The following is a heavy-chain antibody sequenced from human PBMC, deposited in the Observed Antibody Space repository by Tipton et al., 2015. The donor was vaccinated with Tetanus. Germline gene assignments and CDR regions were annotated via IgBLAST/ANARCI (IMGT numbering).Heavy chain of an antibody. CDR3: ARIGWLQQKKPVFDI. CDR2: VHYTGKD. V-gene: IGHV4-59*13. J-gene: IGHJ3*02. Sequence: TLSLTCNVSGGSITSYYWSWIRQRPGRGLEWVGYVHYTGKDNYSPSLRSRVTLSVDTSKNQFSLKTNSVTAADTAVYYCARIGWLQQKKPVFDIWGQGTMVTVSS. D-gene: IGHD5-24*01. CDR1: GGSITSYY.